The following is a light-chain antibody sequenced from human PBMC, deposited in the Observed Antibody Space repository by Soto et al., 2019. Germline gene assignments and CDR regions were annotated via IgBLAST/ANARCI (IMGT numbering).Light chain of an antibody. CDR1: QSVSSSF. V-gene: IGKV3-20*01. Sequence: EIVLAQSTGTLSLSPGESATLSCRASQSVSSSFLAWYQQKAGQAPRLLIYGASRRATGIPDRFSGSRSGTDFTLTISRLGPEDFAVYYCQQYVGSPWAFGQGTKVDIK. J-gene: IGKJ1*01. CDR3: QQYVGSPWA. CDR2: GAS.